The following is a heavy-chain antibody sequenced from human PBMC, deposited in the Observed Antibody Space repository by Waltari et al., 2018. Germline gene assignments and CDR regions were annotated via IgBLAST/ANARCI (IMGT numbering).Heavy chain of an antibody. V-gene: IGHV4-34*01. D-gene: IGHD2-8*01. CDR3: ARRAGMVYAKSFDY. Sequence: QVQLQQWGAGLLKPSETLSLTCAVYGGSFSGYYWSWIRQPPGKGLEWIGAINHSASTNYNPSLKSRVTISVDTSKNQFSLKLSSVTAADTAVYYCARRAGMVYAKSFDYWGQGTLVTVSS. CDR2: INHSAST. J-gene: IGHJ4*02. CDR1: GGSFSGYY.